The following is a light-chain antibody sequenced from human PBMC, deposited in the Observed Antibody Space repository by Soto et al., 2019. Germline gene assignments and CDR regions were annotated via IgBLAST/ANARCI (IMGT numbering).Light chain of an antibody. Sequence: DTQMTQSPSSLSASIGDRVTITCRTSHNISSHLNWYQQKPGKAPKLLIDAASSLQGGVPSGFSGSGSGTDFTLTITSLQPEDFATYYCQQSFSTPYTFGQGTKLQIK. CDR1: HNISSH. CDR2: AAS. J-gene: IGKJ2*01. V-gene: IGKV1-39*01. CDR3: QQSFSTPYT.